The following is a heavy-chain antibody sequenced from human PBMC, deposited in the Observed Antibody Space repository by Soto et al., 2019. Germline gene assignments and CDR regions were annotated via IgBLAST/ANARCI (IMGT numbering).Heavy chain of an antibody. D-gene: IGHD2-15*01. V-gene: IGHV3-23*01. J-gene: IGHJ4*02. CDR3: AKPRGVVVVAATRARFEY. CDR1: GFTFSNYA. CDR2: ISSSGYNI. Sequence: GGSLRLSCAASGFTFSNYAMSWVRQAPGRGLEWVSAISSSGYNIYYADSVKGRFTISRDNSKNTLYLQMNSLRAEDTAVYYCAKPRGVVVVAATRARFEYCGQGTLVTVAS.